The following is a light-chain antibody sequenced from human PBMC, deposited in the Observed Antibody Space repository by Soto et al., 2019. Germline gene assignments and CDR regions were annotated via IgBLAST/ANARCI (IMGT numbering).Light chain of an antibody. CDR2: AAS. Sequence: DIQMTQSPSSLSASVGDRVTITCRASQIINNFLNWYQLKPGKAPKLLIYAASSLQSGVPSRFSGSGSGTDFTLTISSLQPEDFATYYCQQSYSTPPAFGQGTKLEIK. V-gene: IGKV1-39*01. J-gene: IGKJ2*01. CDR3: QQSYSTPPA. CDR1: QIINNF.